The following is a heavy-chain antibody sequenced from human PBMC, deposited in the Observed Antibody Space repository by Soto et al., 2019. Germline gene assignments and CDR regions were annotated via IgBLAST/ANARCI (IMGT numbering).Heavy chain of an antibody. CDR1: GFTFSSYA. CDR2: ISGRGGST. D-gene: IGHD5-12*01. CDR3: AKGPYSGYDLGIDY. V-gene: IGHV3-23*01. Sequence: EVQLLESGGGLVQPGGSLRLSCAASGFTFSSYAMSWVRQAPGTGLEWVSAISGRGGSTYYADSVKGRFTISRDNSKNTLYLQMNSLRAEDTAVDYCAKGPYSGYDLGIDYWGQGTLVTVSS. J-gene: IGHJ4*02.